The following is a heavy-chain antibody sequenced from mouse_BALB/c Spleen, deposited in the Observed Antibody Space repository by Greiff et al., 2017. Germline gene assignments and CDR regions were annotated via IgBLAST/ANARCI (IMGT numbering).Heavy chain of an antibody. CDR2: ISYSGST. V-gene: IGHV3-2*02. Sequence: EVKLLESGPGLVKPSQSLSLTCTVTGYSITSDYAWNWIRQFPGNKLEWMGYISYSGSTSYNPSLKSRISITRDTSKNQFFLQLNSVTTEDTATYYCARSFSYGNYVGLFAYWGQGTLVTVSA. J-gene: IGHJ3*01. D-gene: IGHD2-1*01. CDR1: GYSITSDYA. CDR3: ARSFSYGNYVGLFAY.